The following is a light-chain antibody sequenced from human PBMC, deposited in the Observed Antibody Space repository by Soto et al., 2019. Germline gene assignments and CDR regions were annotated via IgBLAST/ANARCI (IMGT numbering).Light chain of an antibody. CDR1: QSISNY. CDR2: AAS. Sequence: DIQMTQSPSPLSASVGDRVTITCRASQSISNYLNWYQQKPGKAPKLLMYAASSLQSVVPARFSGRGSGTDFTLTISSLQPEDFATYYCQQSYSTPRTFGQGTKVEIK. V-gene: IGKV1-39*01. CDR3: QQSYSTPRT. J-gene: IGKJ1*01.